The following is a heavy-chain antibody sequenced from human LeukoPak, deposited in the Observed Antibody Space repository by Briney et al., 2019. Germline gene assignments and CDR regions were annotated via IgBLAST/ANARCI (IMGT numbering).Heavy chain of an antibody. Sequence: SETLSLTCAVYGGSFSGYYWSWIRQPPGKGLEWIGEINHSGSTNYNPSLKSRVTISVDTSKNQFSLKLSSVTAADTAVYYCARGRAVTTFPTMFDPWGQGTLVTVS. CDR3: ARGRAVTTFPTMFDP. CDR1: GGSFSGYY. V-gene: IGHV4-34*01. CDR2: INHSGST. D-gene: IGHD4-17*01. J-gene: IGHJ5*02.